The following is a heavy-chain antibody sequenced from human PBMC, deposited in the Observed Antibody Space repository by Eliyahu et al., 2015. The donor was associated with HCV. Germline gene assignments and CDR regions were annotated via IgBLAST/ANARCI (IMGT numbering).Heavy chain of an antibody. CDR1: GDSISKYY. J-gene: IGHJ4*02. CDR2: AHTTGRMSDAGYT. Sequence: XVQLQESGPGLVKASETLSLTCNVSGDSISKYYWAWIRQPXGKGLEFIGRAHTTGRMSDAGYTEYXPSLESRLTISMDASKNQFSMRLTSVTAADTALYYCAREENNYSPLDCWGPGTLVTVSS. V-gene: IGHV4-4*07. D-gene: IGHD5-24*01. CDR3: AREENNYSPLDC.